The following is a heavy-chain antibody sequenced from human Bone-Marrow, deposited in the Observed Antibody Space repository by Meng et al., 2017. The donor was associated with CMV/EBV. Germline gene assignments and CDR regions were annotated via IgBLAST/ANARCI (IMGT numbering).Heavy chain of an antibody. V-gene: IGHV4-39*07. Sequence: SETLSLTCTVSGGSISSSSYYWGWIRQPPGKGLEWIGSIYYSGSTYYNPSLKSRVTISVDTSKNQFSLKLSSVTAADTAVYYCARQVRLLGRDIWGQGTMVTV. CDR1: GGSISSSSYY. J-gene: IGHJ3*02. CDR2: IYYSGST. D-gene: IGHD5-12*01. CDR3: ARQVRLLGRDI.